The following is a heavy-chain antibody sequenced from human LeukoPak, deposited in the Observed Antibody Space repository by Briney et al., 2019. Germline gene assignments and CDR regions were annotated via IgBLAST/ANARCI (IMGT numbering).Heavy chain of an antibody. V-gene: IGHV3-23*01. Sequence: GESLRLSCAASGFIFRNFGMSWIRQAPGKGLEWVSHISDVVAHTWYADSVKGRFIISRDNSNNRVFLQMNSLRPEDTALYYCAKDNYGGVYASWGLGTLVTVSS. CDR1: GFIFRNFG. CDR3: AKDNYGGVYAS. J-gene: IGHJ5*02. CDR2: ISDVVAHT. D-gene: IGHD3-16*01.